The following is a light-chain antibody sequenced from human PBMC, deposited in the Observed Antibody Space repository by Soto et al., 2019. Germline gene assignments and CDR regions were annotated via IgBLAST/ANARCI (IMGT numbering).Light chain of an antibody. CDR3: QQTESTPPT. CDR2: AAS. CDR1: QNISSY. Sequence: DIQMTQSPSSLSASVGDRVTITCRASQNISSYLNWYQQKPGKAPKLLIYAASSLLSGVPSRFSGSGAGTDGTLTSRSLQPEDFATYYCQQTESTPPTFGQGTKVESK. V-gene: IGKV1-39*01. J-gene: IGKJ1*01.